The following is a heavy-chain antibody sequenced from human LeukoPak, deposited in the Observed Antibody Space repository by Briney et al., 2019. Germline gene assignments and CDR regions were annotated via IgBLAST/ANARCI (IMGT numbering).Heavy chain of an antibody. CDR2: ISYNGNT. CDR1: GGSISSGDYF. D-gene: IGHD3-22*01. J-gene: IGHJ4*02. V-gene: IGHV4-30-4*08. CDR3: VRESISGYYHRRLDS. Sequence: SQTLSLNCLVSGGSISSGDYFWNWIRQSPGKGLEWIGYISYNGNTFYNPSLRSRVAISIDTSKNHFSLNLCSMTATDTAVYYCVRESISGYYHRRLDSWGQGTLVTVSS.